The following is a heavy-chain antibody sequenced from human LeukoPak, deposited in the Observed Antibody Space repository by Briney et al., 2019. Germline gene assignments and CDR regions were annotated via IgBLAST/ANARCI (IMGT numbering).Heavy chain of an antibody. Sequence: ASVKVSCKASGGTFSSYAISWVRQAPGQGLEWMGGIIPIFGTANYAQKFQGRVTITADESTSTAYMELSSLRSEDTAVYYCARYYGAGRGYSLDYWGQGTLVTVSS. CDR3: ARYYGAGRGYSLDY. D-gene: IGHD5-18*01. V-gene: IGHV1-69*13. J-gene: IGHJ4*02. CDR1: GGTFSSYA. CDR2: IIPIFGTA.